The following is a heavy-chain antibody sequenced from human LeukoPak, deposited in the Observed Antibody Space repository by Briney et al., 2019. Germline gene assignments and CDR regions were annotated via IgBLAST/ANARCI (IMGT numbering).Heavy chain of an antibody. CDR2: ISDIGSI. J-gene: IGHJ4*02. Sequence: SETLSLTCTVSGGSISSYYWSWIRQPPGKGLEWIAYISDIGSINYNSSLKSRVTISLDTSKNQFSLKLSSVTAADTAVYYCAGHHPRNTVDFWGQGTLVTVSS. V-gene: IGHV4-59*08. CDR3: AGHHPRNTVDF. CDR1: GGSISSYY. D-gene: IGHD2/OR15-2a*01.